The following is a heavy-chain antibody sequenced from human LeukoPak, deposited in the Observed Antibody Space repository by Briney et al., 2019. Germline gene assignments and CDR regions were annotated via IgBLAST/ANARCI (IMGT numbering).Heavy chain of an antibody. CDR1: GFTFSNYG. CDR3: AKVVQYTASTGTGLDY. D-gene: IGHD6-13*01. CDR2: IWYDGSYK. V-gene: IGHV3-33*06. Sequence: GGSLRLSCVASGFTFSNYGMHWVSQAPGKGLDWVAVIWYDGSYKYYADPVKGRFTISRENPKNTLYLQMNSLRAEDTGIYYCAKVVQYTASTGTGLDYWGQGTLVTVSS. J-gene: IGHJ4*02.